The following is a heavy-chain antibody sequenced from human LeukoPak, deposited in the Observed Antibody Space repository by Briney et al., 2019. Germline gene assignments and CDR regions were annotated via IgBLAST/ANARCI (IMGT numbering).Heavy chain of an antibody. CDR2: ISSSGSSI. D-gene: IGHD3-22*01. CDR3: ARKHYYDSSGYPSLGY. CDR1: GFTFSSFE. Sequence: GGSLRLSCAASGFTFSSFEMNWVRQAPGKGLEWVSYISSSGSSIYYADSVKGRFTISRDNAKNSPNLQMNSLRAEDTAVYYCARKHYYDSSGYPSLGYWGQGTLVTVSS. J-gene: IGHJ4*02. V-gene: IGHV3-48*03.